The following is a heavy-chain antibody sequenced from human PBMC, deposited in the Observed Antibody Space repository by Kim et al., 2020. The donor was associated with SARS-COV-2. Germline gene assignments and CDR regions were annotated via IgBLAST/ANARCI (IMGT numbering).Heavy chain of an antibody. CDR3: ARHRERSSSWYDYTRTNFDY. J-gene: IGHJ4*02. V-gene: IGHV4-39*01. CDR1: GGSISSSSYY. CDR2: IYYSGST. D-gene: IGHD6-13*01. Sequence: SETLSLTCTVSGGSISSSSYYWGWIRQPPGKGLEWIGSIYYSGSTYYNPSLKSRVTISVDTSKNQFSLKLSSVTAADTAVYYCARHRERSSSWYDYTRTNFDYWGQGTLVTVSS.